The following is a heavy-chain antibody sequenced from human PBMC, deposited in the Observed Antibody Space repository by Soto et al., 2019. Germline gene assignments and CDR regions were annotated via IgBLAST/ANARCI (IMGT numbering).Heavy chain of an antibody. D-gene: IGHD6-19*01. V-gene: IGHV1-2*02. CDR2: INPNSGGT. J-gene: IGHJ4*02. CDR3: ARDFSGWYPGGDY. CDR1: GYTFTGYY. Sequence: ASVKVSCKASGYTFTGYYMLWVRQAPGQGLEWMGWINPNSGGTNYAQKFQGRVTMTRDTSISTAYMELSRLRSDDTAVYYCARDFSGWYPGGDYWGQGTLVTVSS.